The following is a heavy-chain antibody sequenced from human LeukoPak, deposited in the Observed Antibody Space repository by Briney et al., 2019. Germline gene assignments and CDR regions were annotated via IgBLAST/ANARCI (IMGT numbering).Heavy chain of an antibody. CDR2: IYYSAST. Sequence: KPSQTLSLTCTVSGGSISSGDYYWGWIRQPPGKGLEWFGYIYYSASTNYNPSLKNRVTKSVDTYKNQLSLKLRAVNAADTAVYYCAREDYSRLNGYWGQGTLVTVSS. CDR1: GGSISSGDYY. D-gene: IGHD4-11*01. J-gene: IGHJ4*02. V-gene: IGHV4-61*08. CDR3: AREDYSRLNGY.